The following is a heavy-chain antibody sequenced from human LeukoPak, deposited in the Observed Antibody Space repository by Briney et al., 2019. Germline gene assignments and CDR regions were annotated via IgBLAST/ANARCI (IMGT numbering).Heavy chain of an antibody. J-gene: IGHJ4*02. V-gene: IGHV1-2*02. CDR3: ARASSMLYSGSYFSFDY. CDR2: INPNSGGT. Sequence: GASVKVSCKASGYTFTSYDINWVRQATGQGLEWMGWINPNSGGTNYAQKFQGRVTMTRDTSISTAYMELSRLRSDDTAVYYCARASSMLYSGSYFSFDYWGQGTLVTVSS. CDR1: GYTFTSYD. D-gene: IGHD1-26*01.